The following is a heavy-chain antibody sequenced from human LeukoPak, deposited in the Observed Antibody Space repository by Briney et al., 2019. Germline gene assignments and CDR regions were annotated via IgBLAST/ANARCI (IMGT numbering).Heavy chain of an antibody. CDR2: ISTSGSYI. CDR1: GLTFSNYN. Sequence: GGSLTLSCAASGLTFSNYNMNCVRQAPGKGLEWVSSISTSGSYIYYANSMKGRLTISRDNAKNSLYLQMNSLRAEDTAVYYCARDIYYYDSSGYYFPGGSDYWGQGTLVTVSS. D-gene: IGHD3-22*01. J-gene: IGHJ4*02. V-gene: IGHV3-21*01. CDR3: ARDIYYYDSSGYYFPGGSDY.